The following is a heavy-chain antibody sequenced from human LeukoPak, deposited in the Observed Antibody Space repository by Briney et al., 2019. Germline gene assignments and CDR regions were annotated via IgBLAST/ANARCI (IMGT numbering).Heavy chain of an antibody. CDR2: IYYSGST. V-gene: IGHV4-39*01. Sequence: TSETLSLTCTVSGGSISSSSYYWGWIRQPPGKGLEWIGSIYYSGSTYYNPSLKSRVTISVDTSKNQFSLKLSSVTAADTAVYYCARALIYYDSSGYYSNWFDPWGQGTLVTVSS. J-gene: IGHJ5*02. CDR3: ARALIYYDSSGYYSNWFDP. CDR1: GGSISSSSYY. D-gene: IGHD3-22*01.